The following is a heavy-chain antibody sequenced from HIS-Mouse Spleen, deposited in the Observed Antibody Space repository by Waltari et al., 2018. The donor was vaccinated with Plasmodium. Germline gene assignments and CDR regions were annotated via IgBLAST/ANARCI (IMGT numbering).Heavy chain of an antibody. D-gene: IGHD6-13*01. CDR1: GFTFSSYW. J-gene: IGHJ2*01. CDR3: ASSWYWYFDL. V-gene: IGHV3-7*01. Sequence: EVQLVESGGGLVQPGGSLRLSCAASGFTFSSYWMSWVRQAPGKGLEWVATIKQDGSEKYYVDSVKARSTISRDNAKNSLYLQMNSLRAEDTAVYYWASSWYWYFDLWGRGTLVTVSS. CDR2: IKQDGSEK.